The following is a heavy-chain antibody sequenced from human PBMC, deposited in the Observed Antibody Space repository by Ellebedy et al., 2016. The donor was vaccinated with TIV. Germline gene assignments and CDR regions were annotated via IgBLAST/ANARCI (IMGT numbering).Heavy chain of an antibody. D-gene: IGHD4-11*01. V-gene: IGHV1-69*13. CDR1: GGTFRTYT. Sequence: ASVKVSCKASGGTFRTYTVTWVRQAPGQGLEWAGGILPISPTPNYAQKFQGRVTITADESANIVYMELSSLSSDGTAVYYCARGKDSGNYVGWFDPWGQGTLVTVSS. CDR2: ILPISPTP. CDR3: ARGKDSGNYVGWFDP. J-gene: IGHJ5*02.